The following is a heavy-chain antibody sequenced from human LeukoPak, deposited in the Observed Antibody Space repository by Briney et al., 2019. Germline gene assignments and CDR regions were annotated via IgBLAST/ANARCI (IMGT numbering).Heavy chain of an antibody. D-gene: IGHD6-19*01. CDR3: ARALIAVAGPNFDY. J-gene: IGHJ4*02. CDR2: INPNSGNT. V-gene: IGHV1-18*04. Sequence: ASVKVSCKASGYTFTGYYMHWVRQAPGQGLEWMGWINPNSGNTNYAQKLQGRVTMTTDTSTSTAYMELRSLRSDDTAVYYCARALIAVAGPNFDYWGQGTLVTVSS. CDR1: GYTFTGYY.